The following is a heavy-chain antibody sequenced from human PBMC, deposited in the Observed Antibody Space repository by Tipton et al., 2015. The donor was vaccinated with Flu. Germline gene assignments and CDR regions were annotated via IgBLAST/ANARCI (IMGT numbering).Heavy chain of an antibody. CDR1: GDFVSSYY. CDR3: ARHTGDSVRGVVDY. Sequence: TLSLTCTVSGDFVSSYYWSWIRQPPGKGLEWIGYIYYSGSTNSNPSLKSRVAISVDTSNNQFSLKLNSVTAADTAVYYCARHTGDSVRGVVDYWGQGTLVTVSS. CDR2: IYYSGST. V-gene: IGHV4-59*08. D-gene: IGHD3-10*02. J-gene: IGHJ4*02.